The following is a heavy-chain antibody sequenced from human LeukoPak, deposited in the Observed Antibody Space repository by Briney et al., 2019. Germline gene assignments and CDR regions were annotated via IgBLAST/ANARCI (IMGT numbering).Heavy chain of an antibody. V-gene: IGHV3-21*01. Sequence: GGSLRLSCAASGFTFSSYSMNWVRQAPGKGLEWVSSISSSSSYIYYADSVKGRFTISRDNAKNPLYLQMNSLRAEDTAVYYCASSGRGVDSFYFYMDVWGKGTTVTVSS. CDR2: ISSSSSYI. D-gene: IGHD3-10*01. J-gene: IGHJ6*03. CDR1: GFTFSSYS. CDR3: ASSGRGVDSFYFYMDV.